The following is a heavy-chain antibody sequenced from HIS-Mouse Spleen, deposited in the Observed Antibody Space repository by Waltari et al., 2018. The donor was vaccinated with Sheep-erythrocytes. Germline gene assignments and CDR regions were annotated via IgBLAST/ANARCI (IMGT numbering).Heavy chain of an antibody. V-gene: IGHV3-66*01. CDR1: GFPASSTY. J-gene: IGHJ3*02. CDR2: IYSGGST. D-gene: IGHD1-7*01. CDR3: ARDSNWNYAFDI. Sequence: EVQLVESGGGLVQPGGSLRLSCAASGFPASSTYMSWARQAPGKGLEWVSVIYSGGSTYYADSVKGRFTISRDNSKNTLYLQMNSLRAEDTAVYYCARDSNWNYAFDIWGQRTMVTVSS.